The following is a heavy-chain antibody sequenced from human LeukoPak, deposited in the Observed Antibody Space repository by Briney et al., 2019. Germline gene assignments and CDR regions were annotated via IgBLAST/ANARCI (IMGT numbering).Heavy chain of an antibody. Sequence: GGSLRLSCAASGFTFSSYSMNWVRQAPGKGLEWVSYISSSSSTIYYADSVKGRFTISRDNAKNSLYLQLNSLRAEDTAVYYCANLPLIAAAAYWGQGTLVTVSS. CDR2: ISSSSSTI. CDR3: ANLPLIAAAAY. D-gene: IGHD6-13*01. J-gene: IGHJ4*02. V-gene: IGHV3-48*01. CDR1: GFTFSSYS.